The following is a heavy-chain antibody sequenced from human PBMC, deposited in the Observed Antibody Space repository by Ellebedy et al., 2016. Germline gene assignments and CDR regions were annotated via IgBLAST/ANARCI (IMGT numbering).Heavy chain of an antibody. V-gene: IGHV6-1*01. Sequence: SQTLSLTXXISGDSVSSNSAAWNWIRQSPSRGLEWLGRTYYRSKWYNDYAVSVKSRITINPDTSKNQFSLQLNSVTPEDTAVYYCAGYYYGSGSMEVDYWGQGTLVTVSS. D-gene: IGHD3-10*01. CDR2: TYYRSKWYN. CDR3: AGYYYGSGSMEVDY. J-gene: IGHJ4*02. CDR1: GDSVSSNSAA.